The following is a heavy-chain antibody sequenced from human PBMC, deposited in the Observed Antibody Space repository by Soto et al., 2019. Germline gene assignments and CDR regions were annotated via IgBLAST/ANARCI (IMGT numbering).Heavy chain of an antibody. CDR2: INPSGGTT. CDR3: ARDLEYYYDSSGYLSY. CDR1: GDIFTSYY. J-gene: IGHJ4*02. Sequence: GASVKVSCKASGDIFTSYYMNWVRQAPGQGLEWMGLINPSGGTTNYAQKFQGRVTMTRDTSTSTVYMELSSLRSEDTAVYYCARDLEYYYDSSGYLSYWGQGTLVTVSS. V-gene: IGHV1-46*03. D-gene: IGHD3-22*01.